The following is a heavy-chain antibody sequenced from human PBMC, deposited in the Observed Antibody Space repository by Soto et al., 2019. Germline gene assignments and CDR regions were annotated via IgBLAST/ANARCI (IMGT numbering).Heavy chain of an antibody. CDR1: GGTFVGYY. V-gene: IGHV4-34*01. J-gene: IGHJ6*02. Sequence: LETLSLSYAVEGGTFVGYYWSWIRKPPGKGLEWIGEINHSGSTNYNPSLKSRVTISVDTSKNQFSLKLSSVTAADTAVYYCARATKGDYGSGSYGRFFGMDVWGQGTTVTVSS. CDR3: ARATKGDYGSGSYGRFFGMDV. D-gene: IGHD3-10*01. CDR2: INHSGST.